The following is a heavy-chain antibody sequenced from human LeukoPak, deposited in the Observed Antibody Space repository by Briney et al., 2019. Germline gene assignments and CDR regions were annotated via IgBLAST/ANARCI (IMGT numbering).Heavy chain of an antibody. V-gene: IGHV3-15*01. CDR1: GFTFSNAW. D-gene: IGHD3-22*01. CDR2: IKSKTDGGTT. CDR3: TTPRITMIVVVIKDY. Sequence: GGSLRLSCAASGFTFSNAWMSWVRQAPGKGLGWVGRIKSKTDGGTTDYAAPVKGRFTISRDDSKNTLYLQMNSLKTEDTAVYYCTTPRITMIVVVIKDYWGQGTLVTVSS. J-gene: IGHJ4*02.